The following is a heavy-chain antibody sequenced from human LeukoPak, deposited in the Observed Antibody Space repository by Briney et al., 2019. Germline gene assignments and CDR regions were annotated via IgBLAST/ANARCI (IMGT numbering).Heavy chain of an antibody. CDR2: INSDGSTT. CDR3: ASKRYSRGWYEV. D-gene: IGHD6-19*01. V-gene: IGHV3-74*01. CDR1: GFTFSSYW. Sequence: PGGSLRLSCAASGFTFSSYWMHWVRQVPGKGLVWVSRINSDGSTTNYADSVKGRFTISRDNAKNTLYLHMNSLTAEDTAVYYCASKRYSRGWYEVWGQGTLVTVSS. J-gene: IGHJ4*02.